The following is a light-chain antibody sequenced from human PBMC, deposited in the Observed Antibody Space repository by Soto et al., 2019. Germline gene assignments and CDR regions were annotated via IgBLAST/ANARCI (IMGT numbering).Light chain of an antibody. V-gene: IGKV3-20*01. CDR2: GAS. CDR1: QSVGHNY. J-gene: IGKJ5*01. Sequence: ENVLTQSPGTLPLSPGYRATLSCRASQSVGHNYLAWFQQKPGQAPRLLIYGASSRATGIPDRFRGSGSGTDFTLTINRLEPEDFALYHCQQYGSSPITFGQGTRLEIK. CDR3: QQYGSSPIT.